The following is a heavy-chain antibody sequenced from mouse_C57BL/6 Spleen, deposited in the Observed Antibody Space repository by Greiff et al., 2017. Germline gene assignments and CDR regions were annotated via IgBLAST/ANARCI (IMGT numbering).Heavy chain of an antibody. CDR1: GYTFTSYW. D-gene: IGHD2-5*01. Sequence: QVQLQQPGAELVMPGASVKLSCKASGYTFTSYWMHWVKQRPGQGLEWIGEIDPSDSYTNYNQKFKGKSTLTVDKSSSTAYMQLSSLTSEDPAVYYSARSYSRAMDYWGQGTSVTVSS. CDR2: IDPSDSYT. V-gene: IGHV1-69*01. J-gene: IGHJ4*01. CDR3: ARSYSRAMDY.